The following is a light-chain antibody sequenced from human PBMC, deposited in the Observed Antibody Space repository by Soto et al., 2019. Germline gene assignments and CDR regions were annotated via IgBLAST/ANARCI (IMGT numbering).Light chain of an antibody. V-gene: IGKV3-20*01. CDR3: QQFGSSHFT. Sequence: EIVLTQSPGTLSLSPGERATLSCRASQSVKSNYLAWYQQKPGQAPRLLIYGASSRATGIPDRFSASGSGTDFTLTINRLEPEDFAVYFCQQFGSSHFTFGPGTKVDIK. CDR1: QSVKSNY. J-gene: IGKJ3*01. CDR2: GAS.